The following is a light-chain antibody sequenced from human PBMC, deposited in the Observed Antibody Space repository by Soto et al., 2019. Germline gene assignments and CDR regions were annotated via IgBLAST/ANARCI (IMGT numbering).Light chain of an antibody. Sequence: EILLTQSPGTLSLSPGERATRSCMASQSVSSSYLAWYQQKPGQAHRILIYGASSRATGIQDRFSGSGSGTDFTLTIRRLEPEDFAVYYCKQYGSSPLTLGGGKKVDIK. CDR2: GAS. CDR1: QSVSSSY. CDR3: KQYGSSPLT. V-gene: IGKV3-20*01. J-gene: IGKJ4*01.